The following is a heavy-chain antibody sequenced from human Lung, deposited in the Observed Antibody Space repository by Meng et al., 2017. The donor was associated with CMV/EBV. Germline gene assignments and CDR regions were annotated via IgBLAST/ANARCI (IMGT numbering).Heavy chain of an antibody. V-gene: IGHV1-2*02. CDR1: GYTFTGYF. Sequence: AXVXVSXXASGYTFTGYFMRWVRQAPGQGLEWMGWINPNSGGTNYAQKFQGRVIMTWDTSISSAYMQLSRLTSNDTAVFYCARGGLSTALPEAPSSSSIDNWGQGTXVTVSS. CDR2: INPNSGGT. CDR3: ARGGLSTALPEAPSSSSIDN. J-gene: IGHJ4*02. D-gene: IGHD2/OR15-2a*01.